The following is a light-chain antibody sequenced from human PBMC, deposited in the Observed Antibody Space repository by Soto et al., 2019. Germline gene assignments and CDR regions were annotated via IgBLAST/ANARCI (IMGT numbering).Light chain of an antibody. CDR2: GVS. Sequence: EIVLTQSPGTLSLSPGERATLSCRASQSVGSSYVAWYQQKPGQAPRLLIYGVSSRATGIPDRFSGSGSGTDFTLTINRLEPEDFAVYSCQQYGDSPWTFGQGTKVDIK. CDR3: QQYGDSPWT. J-gene: IGKJ1*01. V-gene: IGKV3-20*01. CDR1: QSVGSSY.